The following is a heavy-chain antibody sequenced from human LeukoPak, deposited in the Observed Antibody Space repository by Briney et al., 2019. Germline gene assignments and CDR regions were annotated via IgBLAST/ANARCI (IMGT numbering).Heavy chain of an antibody. V-gene: IGHV3-23*01. Sequence: PGGSLRLSCAASGFTFSSYAMHWVRQAPGKGLEWVSAISGSGGSTYYADSVKGRFTISRDNAKNSLYLQMSNLRGEDTAVYFCARGGGLDVWGQGATVTVSS. J-gene: IGHJ6*02. CDR2: ISGSGGST. CDR1: GFTFSSYA. CDR3: ARGGGLDV. D-gene: IGHD3-16*01.